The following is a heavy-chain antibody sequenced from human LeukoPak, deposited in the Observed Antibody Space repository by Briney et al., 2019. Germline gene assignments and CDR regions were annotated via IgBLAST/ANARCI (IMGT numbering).Heavy chain of an antibody. D-gene: IGHD3-22*01. CDR1: GYTLTELS. J-gene: IGHJ4*02. CDR3: ARDNYDSSGYYYV. Sequence: ASVKVSCKVSGYTLTELSMYWVRQAPGKGLEWMGGFDPEDGETIYAQKFQGRVTITTDESTSTAYMELSSLRSEDTAVYYCARDNYDSSGYYYVWGQGTLVTVSS. V-gene: IGHV1-24*01. CDR2: FDPEDGET.